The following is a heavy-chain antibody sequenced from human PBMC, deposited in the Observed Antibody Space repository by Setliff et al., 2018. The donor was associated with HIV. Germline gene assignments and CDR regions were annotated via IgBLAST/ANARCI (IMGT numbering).Heavy chain of an antibody. CDR2: IYTSGIT. CDR1: GGSISSYY. Sequence: SETLSLTCTVSGGSISSYYWSWIRQPPGKGLEWIGYIYTSGITDYNPSLKSRVTISGDTSKNQFSLKLSSVTAADTAVYYCARLNQQWLVRDSGSNWFDPWGQGVLVTVSS. V-gene: IGHV4-4*08. J-gene: IGHJ5*02. CDR3: ARLNQQWLVRDSGSNWFDP. D-gene: IGHD6-19*01.